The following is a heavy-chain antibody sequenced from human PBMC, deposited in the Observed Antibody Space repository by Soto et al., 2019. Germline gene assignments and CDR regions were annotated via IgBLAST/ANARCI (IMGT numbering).Heavy chain of an antibody. J-gene: IGHJ4*02. CDR3: ARHASYYVSSGYFGTY. CDR2: INPSDSHT. D-gene: IGHD3-22*01. CDR1: GYTFTNHW. V-gene: IGHV5-10-1*01. Sequence: RVESLKISCQGAGYTFTNHWITCFLQMRVEGLEWMGRINPSDSHTNYSPSFEGHVTMSVDKSISTAYLQWSSLKASDTAMYYCARHASYYVSSGYFGTYWGQGTLVTVSS.